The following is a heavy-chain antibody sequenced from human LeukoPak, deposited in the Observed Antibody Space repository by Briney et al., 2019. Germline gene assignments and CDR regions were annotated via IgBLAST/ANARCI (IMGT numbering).Heavy chain of an antibody. CDR3: AAWIQLGYYFDY. V-gene: IGHV4-34*01. CDR2: INHSGST. D-gene: IGHD5-18*01. Sequence: SETLSLTCAVYGGSFSGYYWSWIRQPPGKGLEWIGEINHSGSTNYNPSLKSRVTISVDTSKNQFSLKLSSVTAADTAVYYCAAWIQLGYYFDYWGQGTLVTASS. J-gene: IGHJ4*02. CDR1: GGSFSGYY.